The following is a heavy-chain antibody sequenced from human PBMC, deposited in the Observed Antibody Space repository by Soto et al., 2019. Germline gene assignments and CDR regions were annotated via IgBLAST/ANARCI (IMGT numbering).Heavy chain of an antibody. D-gene: IGHD3-10*01. V-gene: IGHV1-69*13. CDR2: IIPIFGTA. J-gene: IGHJ5*02. Sequence: SVKVSCKASGGTFSSYAISWVRQAPGQGLEWMGGIIPIFGTANYAQKFQGRVTISADEYTRTAYMELSSLRSEETAVYYCGRLDYYGSGHNWFDPWGQGTLVTVSS. CDR3: GRLDYYGSGHNWFDP. CDR1: GGTFSSYA.